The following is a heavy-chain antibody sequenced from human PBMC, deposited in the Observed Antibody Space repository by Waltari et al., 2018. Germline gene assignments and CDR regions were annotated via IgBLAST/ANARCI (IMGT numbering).Heavy chain of an antibody. CDR1: GFTFSSYS. J-gene: IGHJ4*02. Sequence: EVQLVESGGGLVKPGGSLRLSCAASGFTFSSYSMNWVRQAPGKGLEWVSYISSSSSTIYYADSVKGRFTISRDNAKNSLYLQMNSLRAEDMAVYYCANHRIAAAGTEEIWGQGTLVTVSS. CDR2: ISSSSSTI. D-gene: IGHD6-13*01. CDR3: ANHRIAAAGTEEI. V-gene: IGHV3-48*01.